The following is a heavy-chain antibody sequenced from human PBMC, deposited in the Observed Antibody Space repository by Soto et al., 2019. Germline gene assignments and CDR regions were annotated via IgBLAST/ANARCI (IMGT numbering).Heavy chain of an antibody. V-gene: IGHV4-4*02. D-gene: IGHD6-13*01. CDR2: IHHSGSA. CDR3: ARDQGSHPGD. CDR1: GLSISSGDW. Sequence: QVQLQESGPGLVRPSGTVSLTCAVSGLSISSGDWWSWGRQPPGKGLEWIGEIHHSGSANYNPSLQRRVTLSVVPSKDLFSLTLISVTAADTAFYYCARDQGSHPGDWGQGTLVSVSS. J-gene: IGHJ4*02.